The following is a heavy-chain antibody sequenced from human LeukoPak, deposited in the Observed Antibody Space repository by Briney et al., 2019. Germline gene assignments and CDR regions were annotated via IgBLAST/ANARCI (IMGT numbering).Heavy chain of an antibody. CDR3: VRDPTNTSGRYAYFDY. Sequence: ASVKVSCKASGYIFTHHGISWVRQAPGQGLEWMGWISCYNGDTNYAQKLQGRVTMSTDTSTSTAYMELTGLRSDDTAVYYCVRDPTNTSGRYAYFDYWSQGTLVTVSS. CDR1: GYIFTHHG. CDR2: ISCYNGDT. V-gene: IGHV1-18*01. D-gene: IGHD6-19*01. J-gene: IGHJ4*02.